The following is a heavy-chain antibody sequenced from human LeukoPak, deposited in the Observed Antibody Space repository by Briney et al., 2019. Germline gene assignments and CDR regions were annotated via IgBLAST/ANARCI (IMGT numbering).Heavy chain of an antibody. CDR1: AYTFTGYY. J-gene: IGHJ4*02. D-gene: IGHD6-6*01. CDR3: ARAEAIAARPTVDY. Sequence: ASVKVSCKASAYTFTGYYMHWVRQAPGQGLEWMGYINPNSGATNYAQKFQGRVTMTRDTSMSTAYMELSRLTSDDTAVYYCARAEAIAARPTVDYWGQGTLVTVSS. CDR2: INPNSGAT. V-gene: IGHV1-2*02.